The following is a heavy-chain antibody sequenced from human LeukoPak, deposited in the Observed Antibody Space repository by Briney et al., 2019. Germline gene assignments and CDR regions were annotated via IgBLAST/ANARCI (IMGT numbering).Heavy chain of an antibody. D-gene: IGHD2-2*01. CDR1: GFTFSSYA. CDR2: ISGSGGST. Sequence: GGSLRLSCAASGFTFSSYAMSWVRQAPGKGLEWVSAISGSGGSTYYADSVKGRFTISRDNSKNTLYLQMNSLRAEDTAVYYCAKLGIVVAPAANNNWFDPWGQGTLVTVSS. V-gene: IGHV3-23*01. CDR3: AKLGIVVAPAANNNWFDP. J-gene: IGHJ5*02.